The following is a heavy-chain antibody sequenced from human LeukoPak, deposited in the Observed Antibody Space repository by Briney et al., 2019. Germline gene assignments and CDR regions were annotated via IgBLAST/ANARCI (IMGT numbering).Heavy chain of an antibody. V-gene: IGHV3-48*01. CDR3: ARAYCSSTSCFE. CDR2: ISTSSSAI. D-gene: IGHD2-2*01. CDR1: GFTFSTYG. Sequence: PGGSLRLSCAASGFTFSTYGMNWVRLAPGKGLEWVSYISTSSSAIYYADSVKGRFTISRDNAKNSLYLQMDSLRAEDTAVYYCARAYCSSTSCFEWGQGTLVTVSS. J-gene: IGHJ4*02.